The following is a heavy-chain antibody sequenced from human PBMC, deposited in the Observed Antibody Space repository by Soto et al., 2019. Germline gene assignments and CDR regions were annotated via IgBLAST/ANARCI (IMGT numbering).Heavy chain of an antibody. CDR3: ARSPRYSGNWGDYYYYGMDV. D-gene: IGHD1-26*01. Sequence: SGPTLVNPTQTLTLTCTFSGFSLSTSGMCVSWIRQPPGKALEWLALIDWDDDKYYSTSLKTRLTISKDTSKNQVVLTMTNMDPVDTATYYCARSPRYSGNWGDYYYYGMDVWGQGTRVTVSS. J-gene: IGHJ6*02. V-gene: IGHV2-70*01. CDR1: GFSLSTSGMC. CDR2: IDWDDDK.